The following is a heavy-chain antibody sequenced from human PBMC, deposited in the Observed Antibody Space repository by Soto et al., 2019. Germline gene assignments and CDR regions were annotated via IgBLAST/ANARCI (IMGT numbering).Heavy chain of an antibody. J-gene: IGHJ6*02. V-gene: IGHV3-23*01. CDR1: GFTFSSYA. Sequence: PGGSLILSCAASGFTFSSYAMSWVRQAPGKGLEWVSAISGSGGSTYYADSVKGRFTISRDNSKNTLYLQMNSLRAEDTAVYYCAKGAITYYDFWSGYTAYGMDVWGQGTTVTVSS. D-gene: IGHD3-3*01. CDR3: AKGAITYYDFWSGYTAYGMDV. CDR2: ISGSGGST.